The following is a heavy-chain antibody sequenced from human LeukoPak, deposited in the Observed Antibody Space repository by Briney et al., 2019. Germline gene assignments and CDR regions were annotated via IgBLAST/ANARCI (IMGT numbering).Heavy chain of an antibody. CDR3: ARGSWFDP. CDR2: INHSGST. V-gene: IGHV4-34*01. CDR1: GGSFSGYY. J-gene: IGHJ5*02. Sequence: SETLSLTCAVYGGSFSGYYWSWIRQPPGKGLEWIGEINHSGSTNYNPSLKSRVTISVDTSKNQFSLKLSSVTAADTAVYYCARGSWFDPWGQGTLVTVSA.